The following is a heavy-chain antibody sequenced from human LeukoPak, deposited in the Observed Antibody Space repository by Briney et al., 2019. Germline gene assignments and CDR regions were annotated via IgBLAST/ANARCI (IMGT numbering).Heavy chain of an antibody. D-gene: IGHD3-22*01. CDR2: INPRGGST. CDR3: ARVKSYYYDTSDKDAFDI. V-gene: IGHV1-46*01. Sequence: ASVKVSCKASGYTYTGYYMHWVRQAPGQGLEWMGIINPRGGSTSYTQKFQGRVTMTRDTSTSTVYMELSSLRSEDTAVYYCARVKSYYYDTSDKDAFDIWGQGTMVTVSS. CDR1: GYTYTGYY. J-gene: IGHJ3*02.